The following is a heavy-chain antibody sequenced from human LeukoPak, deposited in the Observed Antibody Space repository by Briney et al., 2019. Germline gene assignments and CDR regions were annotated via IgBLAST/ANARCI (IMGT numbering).Heavy chain of an antibody. D-gene: IGHD5-18*01. CDR1: GGSISSYY. V-gene: IGHV4-59*08. CDR2: VYYSGNT. J-gene: IGHJ5*02. Sequence: PSETLSLTCTVSGGSISSYYWSWLRQTPGKGLEWIGYVYYSGNTNYNPSLKSRVTISIDTSKNQFSLRLSYVTAADTAVYYCARVGYSYGFDPWGQGTPVTVSS. CDR3: ARVGYSYGFDP.